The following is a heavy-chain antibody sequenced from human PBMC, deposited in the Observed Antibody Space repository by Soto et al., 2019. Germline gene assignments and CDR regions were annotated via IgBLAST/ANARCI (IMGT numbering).Heavy chain of an antibody. V-gene: IGHV3-23*01. CDR2: ISSNGGRT. CDR3: AKDLHWYGMDV. J-gene: IGHJ6*02. CDR1: GFTFGNYF. D-gene: IGHD1-1*01. Sequence: EVQLLESGGGLVKPGESLRLSCAASGFTFGNYFMNWVRQAPGKGLEWVSDISSNGGRTHYADSVRGRFTISRDNSRNTLYLQMSSLRAEDTALYYCAKDLHWYGMDVWGQGTTVTVSS.